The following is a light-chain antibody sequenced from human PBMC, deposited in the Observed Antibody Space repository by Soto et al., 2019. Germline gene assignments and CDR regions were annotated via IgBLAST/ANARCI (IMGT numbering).Light chain of an antibody. CDR2: DNN. CDR1: SSNIGNNY. CDR3: GTWDISLRVGI. J-gene: IGLJ1*01. V-gene: IGLV1-51*01. Sequence: QSVLTQPPSASGAPGQTVTISCSGTSSNIGNNYVSWYQQLPATTPNLLIFDNNNQPPWIPDRFSGAKSATSATLVIAGVQPGDEADDYCGTWDISLRVGIFGTGTKLTVL.